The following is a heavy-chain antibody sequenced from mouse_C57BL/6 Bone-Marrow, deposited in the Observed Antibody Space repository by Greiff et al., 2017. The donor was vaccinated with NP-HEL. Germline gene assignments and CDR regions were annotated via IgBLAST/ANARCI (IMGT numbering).Heavy chain of an antibody. Sequence: VKLMESGPGLVQPSQSLPITCTVSGFSLTSYGVHWVRQSPGKGLEWLGVIWSGGSTDYNAAFISRLSTSKDNSKSQVFFKMNSLQADDTAIYYCARNPEGYYDYPYYAMDYWGQGTSVTVSS. CDR2: IWSGGST. V-gene: IGHV2-2*01. D-gene: IGHD2-4*01. J-gene: IGHJ4*01. CDR1: GFSLTSYG. CDR3: ARNPEGYYDYPYYAMDY.